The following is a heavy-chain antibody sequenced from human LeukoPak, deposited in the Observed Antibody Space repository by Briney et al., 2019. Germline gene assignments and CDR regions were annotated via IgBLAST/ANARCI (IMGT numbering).Heavy chain of an antibody. J-gene: IGHJ4*02. CDR1: GYSFTNYA. V-gene: IGHV1-18*01. Sequence: KISCKGSGYSFTNYAISWVRQAPGQGLEWMGWISGYNDNTNYAQKVQGRVTMTTDTSTSTAYMELRSLRSDDTAVYYCARDTYDSSGNYLDYWGQGTLVTVSS. CDR2: ISGYNDNT. D-gene: IGHD3-22*01. CDR3: ARDTYDSSGNYLDY.